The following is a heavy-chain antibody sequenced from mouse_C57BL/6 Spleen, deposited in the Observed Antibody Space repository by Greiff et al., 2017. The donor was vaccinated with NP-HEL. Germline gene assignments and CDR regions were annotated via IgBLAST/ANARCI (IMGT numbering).Heavy chain of an antibody. CDR3: ARSDYGSILRGWYFDV. Sequence: QVQLQQPGAELVKPGASVKMSCKASGYTFTSYWITWVKQRPGQGLEWIGDIYPGSGSTNYNEKFKSKATLTVDTSSSTAYMQLSSLTSEDSAVYYCARSDYGSILRGWYFDVWGTGTTVTVSS. CDR1: GYTFTSYW. CDR2: IYPGSGST. V-gene: IGHV1-55*01. D-gene: IGHD1-1*01. J-gene: IGHJ1*03.